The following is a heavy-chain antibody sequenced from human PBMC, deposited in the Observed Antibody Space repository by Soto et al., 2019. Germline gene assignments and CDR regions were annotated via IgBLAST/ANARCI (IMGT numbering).Heavy chain of an antibody. CDR1: VGSHSSGCYY. J-gene: IGHJ4*02. CDR3: ASRRADGSGSYYFDY. CDR2: IYYSGST. D-gene: IGHD3-10*01. Sequence: TLCLRCTVSVGSHSSGCYYWSWIRQHPGKGLEWIGYIYYSGSTYYNPSIKSRVTISVDTSKKQFSLKLSSVTAADTAVYYCASRRADGSGSYYFDYWGQGTLGTVSS. V-gene: IGHV4-31*03.